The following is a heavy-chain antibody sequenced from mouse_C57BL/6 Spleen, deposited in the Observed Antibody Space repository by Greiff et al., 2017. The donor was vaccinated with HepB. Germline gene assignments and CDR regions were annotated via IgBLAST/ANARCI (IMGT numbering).Heavy chain of an antibody. J-gene: IGHJ4*01. Sequence: EVKLVESGGGLVKPGGSLKFSCAASGFTFSDYGMHWVRQAPEEGLEWVAYISSGSSTIYYADTVKGRFTISRDNARNTLFLQMTSLRSEDTAMYYCARPDKYGSSYDAMDYWGQGASGTGPS. CDR1: GFTFSDYG. CDR2: ISSGSSTI. V-gene: IGHV5-17*01. CDR3: ARPDKYGSSYDAMDY. D-gene: IGHD1-1*01.